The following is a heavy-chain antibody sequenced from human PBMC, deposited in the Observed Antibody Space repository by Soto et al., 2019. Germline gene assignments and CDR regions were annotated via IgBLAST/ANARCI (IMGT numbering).Heavy chain of an antibody. CDR2: ISDDGSTA. CDR3: ARGQRVSSTGTGAH. J-gene: IGHJ4*02. D-gene: IGHD1-1*01. Sequence: GGSLRLSCSVSGFTFSAYWMHWVRQVPGKGLTWVSRISDDGSTATYADSVKGRFVISRDNAKNSLYLEMNTLRADDSGLYYCARGQRVSSTGTGAHWGRGTLVTVSS. V-gene: IGHV3-74*01. CDR1: GFTFSAYW.